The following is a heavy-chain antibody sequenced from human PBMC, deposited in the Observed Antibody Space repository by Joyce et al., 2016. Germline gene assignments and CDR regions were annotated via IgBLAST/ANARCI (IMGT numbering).Heavy chain of an antibody. J-gene: IGHJ3*02. V-gene: IGHV3-7*03. Sequence: EVQLVESGGGLVQPGGSLRLSCAASGFTFNTYWMSWVRQAPGKGLEWVANIEQGGSEKYYVDSGKGRFTISRDNAKKSLYLQMSSLRAEDTATYYCARPLPHRAAAGRGGNFGAFDIWGQGAMVTVSS. D-gene: IGHD6-13*01. CDR2: IEQGGSEK. CDR3: ARPLPHRAAAGRGGNFGAFDI. CDR1: GFTFNTYW.